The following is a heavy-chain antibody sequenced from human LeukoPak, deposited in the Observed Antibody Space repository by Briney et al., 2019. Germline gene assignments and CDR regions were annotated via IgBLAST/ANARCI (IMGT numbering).Heavy chain of an antibody. CDR2: ISSSGTTI. J-gene: IGHJ4*02. Sequence: GGSLRLSCTAFGFTLSDYYMSWLRQAPGKGLEWVSYISSSGTTIYFADSMKGRFTISRDNAKNLLYLQMNSLRAEDTAVYYCARLSEGPLSLFDYWGQGILVTVSS. D-gene: IGHD2/OR15-2a*01. CDR1: GFTLSDYY. CDR3: ARLSEGPLSLFDY. V-gene: IGHV3-11*01.